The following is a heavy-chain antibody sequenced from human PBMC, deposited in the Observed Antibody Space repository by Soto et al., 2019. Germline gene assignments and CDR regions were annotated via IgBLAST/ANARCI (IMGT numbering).Heavy chain of an antibody. J-gene: IGHJ2*01. Sequence: ASVKVSCKASGYTFSNYDIHWVRQATGQGLEWMGWTNPDSGYSGYAQKFQGRITVTTNTSIRTAYLELTSLTSEDTAVYFCARDYYDHINSVSSGDFWGR. CDR1: GYTFSNYD. V-gene: IGHV1-8*01. CDR2: TNPDSGYS. D-gene: IGHD3-22*01. CDR3: ARDYYDHINSVSSGDF.